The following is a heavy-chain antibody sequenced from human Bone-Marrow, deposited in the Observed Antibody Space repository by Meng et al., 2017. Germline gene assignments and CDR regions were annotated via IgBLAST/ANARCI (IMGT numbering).Heavy chain of an antibody. Sequence: GELVGFGGGLVKPGGSLGISCVASGLSFTDAWMSWVRQASGKGLEWVGRIERKRDGGTTDYAAPVKGRFTISRDDSKNTLYLQMNSLISEDTAVYFCATGAAAADHWGQGTLVTVSS. V-gene: IGHV3-15*04. D-gene: IGHD6-13*01. CDR3: ATGAAAADH. J-gene: IGHJ4*02. CDR2: IERKRDGGTT. CDR1: GLSFTDAW.